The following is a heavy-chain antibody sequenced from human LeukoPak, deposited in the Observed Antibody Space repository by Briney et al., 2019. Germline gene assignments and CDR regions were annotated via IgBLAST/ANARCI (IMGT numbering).Heavy chain of an antibody. CDR3: ASGGSYTNNFDY. CDR1: GFTFSNYW. J-gene: IGHJ4*02. D-gene: IGHD1-26*01. Sequence: PGGSLRLSCAASGFTFSNYWMHWVRQAPGKGLVWVSRINSDGINTSYADSVKGRFTISRDNAKNTLNLQMNSLRAEDTAVYYCASGGSYTNNFDYWGQGTLVTVSS. V-gene: IGHV3-74*01. CDR2: INSDGINT.